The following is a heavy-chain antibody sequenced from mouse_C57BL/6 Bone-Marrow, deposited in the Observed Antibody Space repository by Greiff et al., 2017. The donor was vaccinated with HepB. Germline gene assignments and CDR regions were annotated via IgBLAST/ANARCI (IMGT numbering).Heavy chain of an antibody. CDR3: ARGADTMITTVYAMDY. J-gene: IGHJ4*01. CDR2: ISDGGSYT. D-gene: IGHD2-4*01. CDR1: GFTFSSYA. V-gene: IGHV5-4*03. Sequence: DVKLVESGGGLVKPGGSLKLSCAASGFTFSSYAMSWVRQTPEKRLEWVATISDGGSYTYYPDNVKGRFTISRDNAKNNLYLQMSHLKSEDTAMYYCARGADTMITTVYAMDYWGQGTSVTVSS.